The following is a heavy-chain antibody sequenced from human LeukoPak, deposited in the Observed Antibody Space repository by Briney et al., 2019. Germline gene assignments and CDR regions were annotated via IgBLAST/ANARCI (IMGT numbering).Heavy chain of an antibody. CDR3: AKLISPPWGGIDY. CDR1: GFTYSTYG. J-gene: IGHJ4*02. D-gene: IGHD3-10*01. V-gene: IGHV3-23*01. Sequence: GGSLRLSCAASGFTYSTYGMIWVRQAPGKGLEWVSAISGSAGTRKYADSVRGRFTISRDNSQNRLYLQMSSLRAEDTAVYYCAKLISPPWGGIDYWGQGTLVTVSS. CDR2: ISGSAGTR.